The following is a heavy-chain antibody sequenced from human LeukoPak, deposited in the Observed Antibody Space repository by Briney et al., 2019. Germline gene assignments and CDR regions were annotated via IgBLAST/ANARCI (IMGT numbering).Heavy chain of an antibody. CDR3: TRDQTPYY. J-gene: IGHJ4*02. Sequence: GGSLRLSCTASGFTFGDYAMTWVRQAPGKGLEWVGFIRSKIYGGTPEYAASVKGRFTISIDDSKGIAYLQMNSLKTEDTAVYYCTRDQTPYYWGQGTLVTVSS. CDR2: IRSKIYGGTP. V-gene: IGHV3-49*04. CDR1: GFTFGDYA.